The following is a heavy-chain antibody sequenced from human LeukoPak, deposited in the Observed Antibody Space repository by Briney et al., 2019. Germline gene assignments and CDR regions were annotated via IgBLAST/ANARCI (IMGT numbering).Heavy chain of an antibody. V-gene: IGHV3-7*01. J-gene: IGHJ4*02. Sequence: GGSLRLSCAASGFTISSYWMSWVRQAPGKGPEWVANVKKEGREGSEAYYVDSVKGRFTISRDNAKNSLYLQMNSLRAEDTAVYYCARVRDLGGLDYFDYWGQGTLVTVSS. CDR2: VKKEGREGSEA. CDR1: GFTISSYW. CDR3: ARVRDLGGLDYFDY. D-gene: IGHD1-26*01.